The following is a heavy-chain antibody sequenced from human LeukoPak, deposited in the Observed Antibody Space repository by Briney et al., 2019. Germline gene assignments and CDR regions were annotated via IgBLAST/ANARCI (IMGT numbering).Heavy chain of an antibody. CDR2: IKRETDGGTI. CDR1: GFTVSSNY. D-gene: IGHD3-22*01. J-gene: IGHJ1*01. Sequence: GGSLRLSCAASGFTVSSNYMSWVRQAPGKGLEWLGRIKRETDGGTIDYAAPVKGRFTISRDDSRNTLYLQMDSLKIEDTAVYYCTTDRYYDNSELQFQHWGQGTLVTVSS. V-gene: IGHV3-15*01. CDR3: TTDRYYDNSELQFQH.